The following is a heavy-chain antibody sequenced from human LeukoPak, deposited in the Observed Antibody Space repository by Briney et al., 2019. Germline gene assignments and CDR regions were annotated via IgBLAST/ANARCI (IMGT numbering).Heavy chain of an antibody. V-gene: IGHV1-18*01. CDR2: IRAYNGNT. CDR1: GYTFTSYG. Sequence: ASVKVSCKASGYTFTSYGISWVRQAPGQGLEWMGWIRAYNGNTNYEQNLQGRVTMTTDTSTSTAYMELRSLRSDDTAVYYCAREGQYGDYVHFQHWGQGTLVTVSS. J-gene: IGHJ1*01. CDR3: AREGQYGDYVHFQH. D-gene: IGHD4-17*01.